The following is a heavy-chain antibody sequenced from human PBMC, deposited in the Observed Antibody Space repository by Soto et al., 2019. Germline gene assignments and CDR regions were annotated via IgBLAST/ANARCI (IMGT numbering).Heavy chain of an antibody. V-gene: IGHV1-46*01. CDR1: GYTFTNYY. Sequence: ASVKVSCKASGYTFTNYYMHWVRQAPGQGLEWMGMINPRGESTSYDQKFRGRVTVTRDTSTTTVYMELTRLRSEDTAVYYCALSTIGITSGYDDWGHGTLVTSPQ. D-gene: IGHD1-1*01. CDR3: ALSTIGITSGYDD. CDR2: INPRGEST. J-gene: IGHJ4*01.